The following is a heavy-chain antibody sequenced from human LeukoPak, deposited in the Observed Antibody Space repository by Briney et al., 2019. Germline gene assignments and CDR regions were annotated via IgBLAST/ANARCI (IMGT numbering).Heavy chain of an antibody. CDR2: IIPIFGTA. J-gene: IGHJ4*02. V-gene: IGHV1-69*05. D-gene: IGHD1-26*01. Sequence: SVKVSCKASGGTFNNYAISWVRQAPGQGLEWMGRIIPIFGTADYAQKFQGRVTVTTDESTSTAYMERSRLRSEGTAVYYCARSGSYPNYYFDYWGQGTLVTVSS. CDR3: ARSGSYPNYYFDY. CDR1: GGTFNNYA.